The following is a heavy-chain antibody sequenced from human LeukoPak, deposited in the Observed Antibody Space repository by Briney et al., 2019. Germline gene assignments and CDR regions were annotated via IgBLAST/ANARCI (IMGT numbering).Heavy chain of an antibody. CDR1: GFTFNNYD. Sequence: GGSLRLSCGASGFTFNNYDLSWVRQVPGEGLEWVSGIRASGGNTYYADSVKGRFTISRDNSKNTLYLQMNSLRAEDTAVYYCAREVTTGTFDYWGQGTLVTVSS. J-gene: IGHJ4*02. CDR2: IRASGGNT. CDR3: AREVTTGTFDY. D-gene: IGHD4-17*01. V-gene: IGHV3-23*01.